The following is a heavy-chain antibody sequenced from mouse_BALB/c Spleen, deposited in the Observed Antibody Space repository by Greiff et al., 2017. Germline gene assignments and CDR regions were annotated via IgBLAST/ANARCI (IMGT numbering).Heavy chain of an antibody. CDR2: ISYSGST. V-gene: IGHV3-2*02. CDR3: ARGLDY. J-gene: IGHJ2*01. CDR1: GYSITSDYA. Sequence: EVQLQQSGPGLVKPSQSLSLTCTVTGYSITSDYAWNWIRQFPGNKLEWMGYISYSGSTSYNPSLKSRISITRDTSKNQFFLQLNSVTTEDTATYYCARGLDYWGQGTTLTVSS.